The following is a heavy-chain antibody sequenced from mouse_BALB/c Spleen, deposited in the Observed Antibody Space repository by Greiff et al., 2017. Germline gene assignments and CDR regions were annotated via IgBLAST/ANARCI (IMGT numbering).Heavy chain of an antibody. CDR3: VGGPFAY. Sequence: QVQLQQPGAELVKPGAPVKLSCKASGYTFTSYWMNWVKQRPGRGLEWIGRIDPSDSETHYNQKFKDKATLTVDKSSSTAYIQLSSLTSEDSAVYYCVGGPFAYWGQGTLVTVSA. CDR1: GYTFTSYW. D-gene: IGHD3-3*01. CDR2: IDPSDSET. J-gene: IGHJ3*01. V-gene: IGHV1-69*02.